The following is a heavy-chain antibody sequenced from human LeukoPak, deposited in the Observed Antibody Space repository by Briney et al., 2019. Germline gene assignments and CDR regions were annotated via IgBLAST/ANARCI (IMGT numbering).Heavy chain of an antibody. CDR1: GGSFSGYY. CDR3: ARDASGRLGFRVLEWLSGGLYYFDY. Sequence: SETLSLTCAVYGGSFSGYYWSWIRQPPGKGLEWIGEINHSGSTNYNPSLKSRVTISVDTSKNQFSLKLSSVTAADTAVYYCARDASGRLGFRVLEWLSGGLYYFDYWGQGTLVTVSS. D-gene: IGHD3-3*01. V-gene: IGHV4-34*01. J-gene: IGHJ4*02. CDR2: INHSGST.